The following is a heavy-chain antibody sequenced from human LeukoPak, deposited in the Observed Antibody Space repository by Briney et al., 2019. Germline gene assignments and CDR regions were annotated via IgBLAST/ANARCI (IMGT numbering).Heavy chain of an antibody. J-gene: IGHJ4*02. D-gene: IGHD1-14*01. CDR2: ISGSGDAT. Sequence: GGSLRLSCAASGFTFSSQCMSWVRQAPGKGLEWVSSISGSGDATFYADSAKGRFIISRDNSENTLDLQMNSLRAEDTAVYYCAKCLRTLDPFDNWGQGTLVTVSS. CDR1: GFTFSSQC. CDR3: AKCLRTLDPFDN. V-gene: IGHV3-23*01.